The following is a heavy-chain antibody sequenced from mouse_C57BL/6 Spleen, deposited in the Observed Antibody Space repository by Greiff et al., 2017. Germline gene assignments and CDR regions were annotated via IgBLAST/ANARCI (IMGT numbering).Heavy chain of an antibody. CDR3: ARRDYYSNYWFAY. CDR1: GYAFSSSW. V-gene: IGHV1-82*01. CDR2: IYPGDGDT. D-gene: IGHD2-5*01. J-gene: IGHJ3*01. Sequence: VQLQQSGPELVKPGASVKISCKASGYAFSSSWMNWVKQRPGKGLEWIGRIYPGDGDTNYNGKFKGKATLTADKSSSTAYTQLSSLTSEDSAVYFCARRDYYSNYWFAYWGQGTLVTVSA.